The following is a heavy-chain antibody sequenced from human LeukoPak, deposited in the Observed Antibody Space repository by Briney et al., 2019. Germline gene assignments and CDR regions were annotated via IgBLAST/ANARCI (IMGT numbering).Heavy chain of an antibody. CDR1: GFTFSNFG. D-gene: IGHD6-19*01. Sequence: HPGGSLRLSCAASGFTFSNFGMHWVRQAPGKGLEWVAVLWNGGSDKYYADSVKGRFTISRDNAKNTLYLQMNSLRAEDTAVYYCAREGIAVPYFDYWGQGTLVTVSS. CDR3: AREGIAVPYFDY. J-gene: IGHJ4*02. V-gene: IGHV3-33*08. CDR2: LWNGGSDK.